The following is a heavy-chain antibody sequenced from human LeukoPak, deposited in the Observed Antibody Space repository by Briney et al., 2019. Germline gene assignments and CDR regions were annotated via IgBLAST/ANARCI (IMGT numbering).Heavy chain of an antibody. CDR1: GFTFDTCA. CDR3: TKDIGGSYYYGSGSYGIDY. CDR2: ISWNSGNI. Sequence: PGGSLRLSCAASGFTFDTCAMHWVRQVPGKGLEWVSGISWNSGNIDYADSVRGRFTISRDNAKNSLFLQMNSLRAEDTALYYCTKDIGGSYYYGSGSYGIDYWGQGTLVTVSS. D-gene: IGHD3-10*01. V-gene: IGHV3-9*01. J-gene: IGHJ4*02.